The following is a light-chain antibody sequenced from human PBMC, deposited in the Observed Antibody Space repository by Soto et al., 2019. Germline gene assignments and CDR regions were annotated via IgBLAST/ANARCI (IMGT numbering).Light chain of an antibody. J-gene: IGKJ5*01. CDR2: DAS. CDR1: QDIRSD. V-gene: IGKV1-13*02. Sequence: AIQMTQSPSSLSASVGDSITITCRASQDIRSDLGWYQQKPGRAPKLLIYDASSLQGGVPSGFSGSGSGTDVALTITSLQAEDFATDYCQQYNSYPITFGQGTRLEIK. CDR3: QQYNSYPIT.